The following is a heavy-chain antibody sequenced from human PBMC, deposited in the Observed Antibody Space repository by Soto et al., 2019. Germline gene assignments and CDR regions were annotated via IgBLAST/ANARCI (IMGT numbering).Heavy chain of an antibody. CDR3: ARDSDSGSDALYDAFYI. CDR1: GFTFSSYA. D-gene: IGHD1-26*01. Sequence: GGSLRLSCAASGFTFSSYAMHWVRQAPGKGLEWVAVISYDGSNKYYADSVKGRFTISRDNSKNTLYLQMNSLRAEDTAVYYCARDSDSGSDALYDAFYICGQRTMVTVSS. V-gene: IGHV3-30-3*01. CDR2: ISYDGSNK. J-gene: IGHJ3*02.